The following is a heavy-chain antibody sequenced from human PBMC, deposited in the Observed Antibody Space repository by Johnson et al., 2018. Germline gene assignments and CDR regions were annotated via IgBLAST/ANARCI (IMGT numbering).Heavy chain of an antibody. V-gene: IGHV3-30-3*01. Sequence: QVQLVQSGGGVVQPGRSLRLSCAASGFTFSSYAMHWVRQAPGKGLEWVAGISYDGSNKYYAAYVKGRFTISRDNSKNTLYLQMNRLRAEETAVYYCARDHCSSTSCYGGGWFDPWGQGTLVTVSS. CDR3: ARDHCSSTSCYGGGWFDP. CDR1: GFTFSSYA. CDR2: ISYDGSNK. J-gene: IGHJ5*02. D-gene: IGHD2-2*01.